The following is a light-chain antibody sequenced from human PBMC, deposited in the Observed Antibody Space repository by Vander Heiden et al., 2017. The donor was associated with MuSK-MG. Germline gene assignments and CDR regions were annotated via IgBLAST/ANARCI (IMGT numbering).Light chain of an antibody. Sequence: YVLTQTPSVSVAPGQTARLARGGDNIGRKSVHWYQQESGQAPVGVVFDDSYRASGIPERFSGSNSGNTATLKISRVEAGDEADYYCQLWDAASDDVVVGGGTKLTVL. J-gene: IGLJ2*01. CDR3: QLWDAASDDVV. V-gene: IGLV3-21*02. CDR2: DDS. CDR1: NIGRKS.